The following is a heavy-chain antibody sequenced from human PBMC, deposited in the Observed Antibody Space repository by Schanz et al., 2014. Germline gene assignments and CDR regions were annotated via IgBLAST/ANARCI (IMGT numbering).Heavy chain of an antibody. Sequence: EVQVVESGGGLVQPGGSLRLSCAASGFAFSSFALSWIRQTPGKGLEWVAYISDSSSYTNYADSVKGRFTISRDNGKNSLHLQMNSLRAEDTAVYYCAREGAIWGQGTMVTVSS. CDR1: GFAFSSFA. D-gene: IGHD3-16*01. J-gene: IGHJ3*02. CDR2: ISDSSSYT. CDR3: AREGAI. V-gene: IGHV3-48*04.